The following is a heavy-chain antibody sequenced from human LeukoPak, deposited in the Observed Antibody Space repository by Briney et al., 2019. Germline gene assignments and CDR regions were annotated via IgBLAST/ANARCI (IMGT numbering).Heavy chain of an antibody. Sequence: SQTLSLTCTVSGGSISSGDYYWSWIRQPPGKGLEWIGYIYYSGSTYYNPSLKSRVTISVDTSKNQFSLKLSSVTAADTAVYYCARDYDYDSSGYYHSFGMDVWGQGTTVTVSS. CDR2: IYYSGST. V-gene: IGHV4-30-4*01. CDR3: ARDYDYDSSGYYHSFGMDV. J-gene: IGHJ6*02. CDR1: GGSISSGDYY. D-gene: IGHD3-22*01.